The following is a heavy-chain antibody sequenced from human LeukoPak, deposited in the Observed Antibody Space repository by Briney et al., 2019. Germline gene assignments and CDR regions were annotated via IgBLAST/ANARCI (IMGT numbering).Heavy chain of an antibody. J-gene: IGHJ6*02. CDR1: GFTFSSFA. CDR3: AKEPYYVWGSYRYTPPYGMDV. D-gene: IGHD3-16*02. Sequence: GGSLRLSCAASGFTFSSFALSWVRQAPGEGLEWVSSISGSGDSTYYMESVKGRFTISRDNSKNTLYLQMNSLRAEDTAVYYCAKEPYYVWGSYRYTPPYGMDVWGQGTTVTVSS. CDR2: ISGSGDST. V-gene: IGHV3-23*01.